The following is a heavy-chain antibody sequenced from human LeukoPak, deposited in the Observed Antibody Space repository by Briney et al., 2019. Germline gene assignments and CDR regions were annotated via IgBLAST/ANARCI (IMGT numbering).Heavy chain of an antibody. CDR1: GSKFSDYC. CDR3: ARLYDY. D-gene: IGHD3-10*01. V-gene: IGHV5-51*01. CDR2: IFPADSHT. J-gene: IGHJ4*02. Sequence: GGSLQISCQASGSKFSDYCSAWVRRLHGKGRGGMGIIFPADSHTTNRPSFQGQVPISADKSISTAYLQWSSLKASDSAMYYCARLYDYWGQGTLVSVSS.